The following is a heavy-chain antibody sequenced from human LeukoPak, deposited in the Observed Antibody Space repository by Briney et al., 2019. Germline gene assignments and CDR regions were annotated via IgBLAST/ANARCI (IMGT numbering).Heavy chain of an antibody. CDR3: ARGADGVSSNSRGWLDP. V-gene: IGHV3-21*01. D-gene: IGHD2-15*01. CDR1: GFTFSSYS. Sequence: PGGSLRLSCAASGFTFSSYSMNWVRQAPGKGLEWVSSISTSSSYIYYADPLKGRFTISRDNARKSLYLQMNTLRAEATAVYFCARGADGVSSNSRGWLDPWGQGTLVTVSS. CDR2: ISTSSSYI. J-gene: IGHJ5*02.